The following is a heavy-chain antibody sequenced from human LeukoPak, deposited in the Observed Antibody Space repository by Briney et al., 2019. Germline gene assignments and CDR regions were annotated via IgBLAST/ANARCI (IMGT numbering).Heavy chain of an antibody. Sequence: ASVKVSCKASGYTFTSYAMHWVRQAPGQRLEWMGWINAGNGDTRYAQKFQGRVTITRDTSASTAYMELSSLTSEDTAVYYCARGPYYDILTGYPPRGPRFDFWGQGTLVTVSS. CDR1: GYTFTSYA. V-gene: IGHV1-3*01. CDR2: INAGNGDT. D-gene: IGHD3-9*01. CDR3: ARGPYYDILTGYPPRGPRFDF. J-gene: IGHJ4*02.